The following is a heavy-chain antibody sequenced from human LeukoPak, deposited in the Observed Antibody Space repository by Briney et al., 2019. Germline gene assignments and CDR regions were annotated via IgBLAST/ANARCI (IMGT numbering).Heavy chain of an antibody. J-gene: IGHJ4*02. CDR3: ARQTASCSSTSCYEFDY. V-gene: IGHV5-51*01. D-gene: IGHD2-2*01. CDR1: GFGFTSHC. Sequence: GESLKISCEASGFGFTSHCIGWVRQMPGKGLEWMGIIYPGDSDTRYSPSFQGQVTISADKSISTAFLQWSSLKASDTAMYYCARQTASCSSTSCYEFDYWGQGTLVTVSS. CDR2: IYPGDSDT.